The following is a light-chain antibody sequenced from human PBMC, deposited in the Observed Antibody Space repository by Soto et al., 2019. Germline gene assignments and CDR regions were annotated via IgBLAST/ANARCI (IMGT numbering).Light chain of an antibody. Sequence: QSVLTQPASVSGSPGQSITISCTVTSSDVGGYNYVSWYQQHPGKAPKLMIYEVTNRPSGVSNRFSGSKSGNTASLTISGLQAEDEADYYCSSYTSRSTLVFGTGTRSPS. CDR3: SSYTSRSTLV. CDR2: EVT. CDR1: SSDVGGYNY. V-gene: IGLV2-14*01. J-gene: IGLJ1*01.